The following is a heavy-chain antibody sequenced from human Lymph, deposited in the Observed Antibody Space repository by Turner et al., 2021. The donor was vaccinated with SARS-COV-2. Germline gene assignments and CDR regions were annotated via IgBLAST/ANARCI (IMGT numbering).Heavy chain of an antibody. J-gene: IGHJ4*02. Sequence: EVHLVESGGGVVRPGGSLRLYCAASGFTFDDYGMNWVRQAPGKGLEWVSSINWNGGSIGYADSVKGRFTISRYNAKNSLYLQMNSLRAEDTAFYHCARGTGATDYWGQGTLVTVSS. V-gene: IGHV3-20*01. CDR2: INWNGGSI. D-gene: IGHD1-26*01. CDR3: ARGTGATDY. CDR1: GFTFDDYG.